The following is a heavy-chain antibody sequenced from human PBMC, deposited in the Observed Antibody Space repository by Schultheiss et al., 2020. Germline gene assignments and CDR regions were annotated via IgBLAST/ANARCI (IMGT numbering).Heavy chain of an antibody. CDR3: ARDPSVFGRYSSGWTYYYGMDV. V-gene: IGHV3-23*01. J-gene: IGHJ6*02. Sequence: GESLKISCAASRFAFSNYALSWVRQAPGKALEWVSLIRGSGGSTYPADSVKGRFTISRDNPMNTLFLQMDSLRAEDTAVYYCARDPSVFGRYSSGWTYYYGMDVWGQGTTVTGSS. CDR1: RFAFSNYA. D-gene: IGHD6-19*01. CDR2: IRGSGGST.